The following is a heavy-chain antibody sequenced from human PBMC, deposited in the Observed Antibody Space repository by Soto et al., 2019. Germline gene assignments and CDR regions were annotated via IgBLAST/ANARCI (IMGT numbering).Heavy chain of an antibody. V-gene: IGHV1-69*01. J-gene: IGHJ5*02. CDR3: ARVKMRDMASILRDKWFDP. D-gene: IGHD3-9*01. Sequence: QVQLVQSGAAVHKPGSSVKVSCKASGGTFNTHAINWVRQAPGQGLEWMVGIIPIFGTSNYAQKFQGRVTITADESTSTAYMELSRLRSEHTAVSYGARVKMRDMASILRDKWFDPWGQPTLGTVSP. CDR2: IIPIFGTS. CDR1: GGTFNTHA.